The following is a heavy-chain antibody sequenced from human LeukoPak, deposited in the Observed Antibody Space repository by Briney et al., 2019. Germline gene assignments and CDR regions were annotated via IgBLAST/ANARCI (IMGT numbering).Heavy chain of an antibody. CDR1: GGSFSGYY. CDR3: ARAPIAAPHSDY. V-gene: IGHV4-34*01. CDR2: INHSGST. Sequence: TSETLSLTCAVYGGSFSGYYWSWIRQPPGKGLEWIGEINHSGSTNYNPSLKSRVTISVDTSKNQFSLKLSSVTAADTAVYYCARAPIAAPHSDYWGQGTLVTVSS. J-gene: IGHJ4*02. D-gene: IGHD6-6*01.